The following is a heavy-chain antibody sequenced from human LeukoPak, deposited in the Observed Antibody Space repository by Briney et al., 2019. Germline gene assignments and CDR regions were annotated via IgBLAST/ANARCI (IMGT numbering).Heavy chain of an antibody. Sequence: SGGSLRLSCAASGFTFSSCSMNWVRQAPGKGLEWVSSISSSSSYIYYADSVKGRFTISRDNAKNSLYLQMNSLRAEDTAVYYYARDDLYSSSWSRGDYWGQGTLVTVSS. CDR1: GFTFSSCS. V-gene: IGHV3-21*01. CDR3: ARDDLYSSSWSRGDY. J-gene: IGHJ4*02. D-gene: IGHD6-13*01. CDR2: ISSSSSYI.